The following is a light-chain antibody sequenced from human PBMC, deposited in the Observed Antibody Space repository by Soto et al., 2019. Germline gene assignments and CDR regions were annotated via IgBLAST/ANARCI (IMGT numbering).Light chain of an antibody. CDR2: EVS. V-gene: IGLV2-14*01. CDR1: SSDVGGYDY. J-gene: IGLJ2*01. CDR3: SSYTDITTVV. Sequence: QSALTQPASVSGSPGQSITISCTGTSSDVGGYDYVSWYQQHPGKAPKLMIFEVSYRPSGVSNRFSGSKSGNTASLTISGLQAEDGADYFCSSYTDITTVVFGGGTKLTVL.